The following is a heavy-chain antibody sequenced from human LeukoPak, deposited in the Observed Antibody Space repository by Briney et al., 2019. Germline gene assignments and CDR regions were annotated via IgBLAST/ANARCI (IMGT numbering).Heavy chain of an antibody. D-gene: IGHD3-10*01. CDR2: IYYSGST. CDR1: GGSISSSTYY. CDR3: ARGRGEGRGISMVRGVRAPSYNWFDP. V-gene: IGHV4-39*06. Sequence: MASETLSLTCTVSGGSISSSTYYWGWIRQPPGKGLEWIGSIYYSGSTYYNPSLKSRVTISVDTSKNQFTLKLSSVTAADTAVYYCARGRGEGRGISMVRGVRAPSYNWFDPWGHGTLVTVSP. J-gene: IGHJ5*02.